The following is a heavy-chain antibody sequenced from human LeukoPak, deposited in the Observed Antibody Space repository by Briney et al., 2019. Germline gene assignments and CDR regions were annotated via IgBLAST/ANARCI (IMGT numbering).Heavy chain of an antibody. V-gene: IGHV4-34*01. CDR3: ARAGRGYSYGYYFDY. CDR1: GGSFSGYY. J-gene: IGHJ4*02. D-gene: IGHD5-18*01. Sequence: SETLSLTCAVYGGSFSGYYWSWICQPPGKGLEWIGEINHSGSTNYNPSLKSRVTISVDTSKNQFSLKLSSVTAADTAVYYCARAGRGYSYGYYFDYWGQGTLVTVSS. CDR2: INHSGST.